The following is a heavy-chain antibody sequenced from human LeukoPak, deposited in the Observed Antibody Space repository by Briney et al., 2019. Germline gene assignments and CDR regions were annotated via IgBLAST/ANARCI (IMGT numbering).Heavy chain of an antibody. CDR2: ISSTSSNI. J-gene: IGHJ4*02. D-gene: IGHD3-3*01. CDR3: ARVGYYDFWSGSNYFDY. V-gene: IGHV3-21*01. Sequence: GGSLRPSCAASEFTFSSYSMNWVRQAPGKGLEWVSSISSTSSNIYYADSVKGRFTVSRDNAKNSLYLQMNSLRAEDTAVYYCARVGYYDFWSGSNYFDYWGQGTLVTVSS. CDR1: EFTFSSYS.